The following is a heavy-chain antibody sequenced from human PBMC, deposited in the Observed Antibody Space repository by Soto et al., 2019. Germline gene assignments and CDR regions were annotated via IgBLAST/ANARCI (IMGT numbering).Heavy chain of an antibody. J-gene: IGHJ4*02. CDR1: GGSISSGGYY. CDR2: IYYSGRT. Sequence: SETLSLTCTVSGGSISSGGYYWSWIRQHPGKGLEWIGYIYYSGRTNYNPSLESRVTISVDLSKNQFFLKVTSATAADTAVYFCARGGYDTSWHYFDTWGQGALVTAPQ. CDR3: ARGGYDTSWHYFDT. V-gene: IGHV4-61*08. D-gene: IGHD2-2*01.